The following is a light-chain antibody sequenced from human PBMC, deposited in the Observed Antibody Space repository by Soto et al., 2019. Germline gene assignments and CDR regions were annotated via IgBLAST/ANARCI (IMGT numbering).Light chain of an antibody. CDR2: DVS. Sequence: QSALTQPASVSGSPGQSIAISCTGTSRDVGGYNYVSWYQQHPGKAPKLLINDVSNRPSGVSSRFSGSKSGNTASLTISGLQAEDEADYYCSSYTISSTYVFGTGTKLTVL. J-gene: IGLJ1*01. V-gene: IGLV2-14*01. CDR3: SSYTISSTYV. CDR1: SRDVGGYNY.